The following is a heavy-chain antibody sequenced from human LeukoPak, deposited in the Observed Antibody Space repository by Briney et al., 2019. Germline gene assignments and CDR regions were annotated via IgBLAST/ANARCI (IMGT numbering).Heavy chain of an antibody. Sequence: PGGSLRLSCAASGFTFSSYWMSWVRQSPGKGLEWVANIKPDGSERYYVDSVKGRFTISRDNAKNSLFLQMNTLRAEDTAVYYCARAQWISGVVINGPKDYWGQGTLVTVS. J-gene: IGHJ4*02. D-gene: IGHD3-3*01. CDR3: ARAQWISGVVINGPKDY. CDR2: IKPDGSER. CDR1: GFTFSSYW. V-gene: IGHV3-7*01.